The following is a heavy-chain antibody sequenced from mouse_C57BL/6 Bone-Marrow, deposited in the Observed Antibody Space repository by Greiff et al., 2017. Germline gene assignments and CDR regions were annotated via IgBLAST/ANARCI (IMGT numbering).Heavy chain of an antibody. CDR3: ALITTVVARWYFDV. Sequence: VQLQQPGAELVRPGSSVKLSCKASGYTFTSYWMDWVKQRPGQGLEWIGNIYPSDSETHYNQKFKDKATLTVDKSSSTAYMQLSSLTSEDSAVYYCALITTVVARWYFDVWGTGTTVTVSS. CDR1: GYTFTSYW. CDR2: IYPSDSET. V-gene: IGHV1-61*01. D-gene: IGHD1-1*01. J-gene: IGHJ1*03.